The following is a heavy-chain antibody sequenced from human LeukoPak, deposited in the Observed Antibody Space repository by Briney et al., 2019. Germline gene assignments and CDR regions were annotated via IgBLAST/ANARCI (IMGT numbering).Heavy chain of an antibody. Sequence: GRSLRLSCAASGLTFDDYAMHWVRQAPGKGLEWVSGISWNSGSIGYTDSVKGRFTISRDNAKNSLYLQMNSLRPEDTALYYCAKDFGSSWTGGMDVWGQGTTVTVSS. D-gene: IGHD6-13*01. CDR3: AKDFGSSWTGGMDV. V-gene: IGHV3-9*01. CDR1: GLTFDDYA. CDR2: ISWNSGSI. J-gene: IGHJ6*02.